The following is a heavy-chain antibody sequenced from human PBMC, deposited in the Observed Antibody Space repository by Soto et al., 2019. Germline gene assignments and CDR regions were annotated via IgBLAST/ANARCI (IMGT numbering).Heavy chain of an antibody. CDR1: GGSFSGYF. CDR2: IYHSGNT. V-gene: IGHV4-34*01. Sequence: SETLSLTCAVYGGSFSGYFWSWIRQPPGKGLEWIGEIYHSGNTNYNPSLKSRVTISVDKSKNQFSLKLSSVTAADTAMYYCARVHNGDFEYWGQGILVTVSS. J-gene: IGHJ4*02. CDR3: ARVHNGDFEY. D-gene: IGHD4-17*01.